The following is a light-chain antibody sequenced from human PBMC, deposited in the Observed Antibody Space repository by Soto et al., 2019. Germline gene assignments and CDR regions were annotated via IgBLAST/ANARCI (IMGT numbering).Light chain of an antibody. V-gene: IGLV2-14*01. CDR3: SSYRSSRTYV. Sequence: QSALTQPASVSGSPGQSITISCTGTSSDVGGYNYVSWYQQHPGKAPKLIIYDVGNRPSGISNRFSGSKSGNTASLTISGLQAEDEADYYCSSYRSSRTYVFGTGTKLTVL. CDR1: SSDVGGYNY. CDR2: DVG. J-gene: IGLJ1*01.